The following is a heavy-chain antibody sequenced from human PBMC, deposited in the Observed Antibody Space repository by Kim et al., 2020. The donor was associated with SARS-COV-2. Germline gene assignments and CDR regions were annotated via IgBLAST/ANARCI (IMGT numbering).Heavy chain of an antibody. CDR2: IYPNSGGT. D-gene: IGHD3-10*01. Sequence: ASVKVSCKTSEYTFAGYYIHWVRQAPGQGLEWMGWIYPNSGGTNYAQKFQGRITMARDTSISTVYMELTRLRSDDTAVYYCARGGTMVRGQFDYWGQGTLVTVSS. J-gene: IGHJ4*02. CDR1: EYTFAGYY. CDR3: ARGGTMVRGQFDY. V-gene: IGHV1-2*02.